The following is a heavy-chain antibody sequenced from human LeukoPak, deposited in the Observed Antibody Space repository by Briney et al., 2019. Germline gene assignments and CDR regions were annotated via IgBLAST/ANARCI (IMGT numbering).Heavy chain of an antibody. CDR3: AKAGDTAMEYYYYYYYMDV. Sequence: PGGSLRLSCAASGFTFSRYSMNWVRQAPGKGLEWVSSISISSSYIYYADSVKGRFTISRDNAKNSLYLQMNSLRAEDTAVYYCAKAGDTAMEYYYYYYYMDVWGKGTTVTISS. J-gene: IGHJ6*03. CDR2: ISISSSYI. CDR1: GFTFSRYS. D-gene: IGHD5-18*01. V-gene: IGHV3-21*04.